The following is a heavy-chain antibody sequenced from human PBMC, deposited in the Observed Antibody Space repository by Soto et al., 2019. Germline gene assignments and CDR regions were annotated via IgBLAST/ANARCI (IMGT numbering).Heavy chain of an antibody. D-gene: IGHD2-2*01. CDR1: GYTFTGYY. Sequence: ASVKVSCKASGYTFTGYYMHWVRQAPGQGLEWMGWINPNSGGTNYAQKFQGWVTMTRDTSISTAYMELSRLRSDDTAVYYCARGYCSSTSCYDHYYYCYGMDVWGQGTTVTVSS. V-gene: IGHV1-2*04. CDR2: INPNSGGT. CDR3: ARGYCSSTSCYDHYYYCYGMDV. J-gene: IGHJ6*02.